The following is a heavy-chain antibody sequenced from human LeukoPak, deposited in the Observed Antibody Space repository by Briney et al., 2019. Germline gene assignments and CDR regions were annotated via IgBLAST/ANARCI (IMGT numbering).Heavy chain of an antibody. D-gene: IGHD1-26*01. Sequence: GGSLRLSCAAAGFTFSDYYMSWIRQAPGKGLEWVSYITSSGRTMYYADSVTGRFSIFRDNAKNSLYLQMNSLRAEDTAVYYCARAVGAMSWGDFDYWGQGTLVTVSS. V-gene: IGHV3-11*01. CDR3: ARAVGAMSWGDFDY. J-gene: IGHJ4*02. CDR1: GFTFSDYY. CDR2: ITSSGRTM.